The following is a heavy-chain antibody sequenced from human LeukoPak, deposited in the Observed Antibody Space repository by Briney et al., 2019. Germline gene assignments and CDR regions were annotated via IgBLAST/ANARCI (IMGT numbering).Heavy chain of an antibody. V-gene: IGHV3-11*04. CDR1: GFTFSDSH. Sequence: PGGSLRLSCAVSGFTFSDSHMTWIRQAPGKGLEWVSYISNSGSSISYADSVKGRFTTSRDNAKSSLYLQMNSLRAEDTAVYYCAKGSKAVVSTRDHYMDVWGKGTTVTFSS. J-gene: IGHJ6*03. D-gene: IGHD6-19*01. CDR3: AKGSKAVVSTRDHYMDV. CDR2: ISNSGSSI.